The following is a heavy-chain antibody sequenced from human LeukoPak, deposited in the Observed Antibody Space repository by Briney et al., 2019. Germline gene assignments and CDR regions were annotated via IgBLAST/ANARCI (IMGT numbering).Heavy chain of an antibody. D-gene: IGHD4-17*01. CDR2: IRGSGGGT. V-gene: IGHV3-23*01. Sequence: PGGSLRLSCAASGITFNTYAMTWVRQAPGKGLEWVSSIRGSGGGTDYADSVKGRFTISRDNSRDTLFLQMNSLRAEDTALHYCTRDPNGDYVGAFDMWGPGTMVTVSS. CDR1: GITFNTYA. J-gene: IGHJ3*02. CDR3: TRDPNGDYVGAFDM.